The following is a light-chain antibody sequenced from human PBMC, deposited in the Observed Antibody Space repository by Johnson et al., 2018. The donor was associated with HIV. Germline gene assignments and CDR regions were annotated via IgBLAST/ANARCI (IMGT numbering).Light chain of an antibody. V-gene: IGLV1-51*01. J-gene: IGLJ1*01. CDR3: GTWDSNLSSEV. CDR2: DNN. CDR1: SSNVGSSF. Sequence: QSVLTQPPSVSAAPGQTVTISCSGSSSNVGSSFVSWYRQVPGTAPKLLIYDNNKRPSGIPDRFSASKSGTSATLGITGLQPGDEADYYCGTWDSNLSSEVFGAGTKVTVL.